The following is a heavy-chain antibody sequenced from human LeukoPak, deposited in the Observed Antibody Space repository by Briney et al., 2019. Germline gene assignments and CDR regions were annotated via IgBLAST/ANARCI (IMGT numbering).Heavy chain of an antibody. CDR3: AKDQVVAAAKGEDAFDI. J-gene: IGHJ3*02. D-gene: IGHD6-13*01. V-gene: IGHV3-23*01. CDR2: ISGSGGST. CDR1: GFTFSSYA. Sequence: GSLRLSCAASGFTFSSYAMSWVRQAPGKGLEWVSAISGSGGSTYYADSVKGRFTISRDNSKNTLYLQMNSLRAEDTAVYYCAKDQVVAAAKGEDAFDIWGQGTMVTVSS.